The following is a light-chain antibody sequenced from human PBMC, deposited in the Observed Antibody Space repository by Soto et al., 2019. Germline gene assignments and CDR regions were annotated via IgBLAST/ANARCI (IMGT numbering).Light chain of an antibody. CDR3: QSSDSRLSGSDV. CDR2: GDS. V-gene: IGLV1-40*01. J-gene: IGLJ1*01. CDR1: SSNIGAGYD. Sequence: QSVLTQPPSVSGAPGQRVTISCTGSSSNIGAGYDVNWYQQLPGTAPKLLIFGDSNRPSGVPDRFSGSKSGTSASLAITGLQAADEADYYCQSSDSRLSGSDVFGTGIKLTVL.